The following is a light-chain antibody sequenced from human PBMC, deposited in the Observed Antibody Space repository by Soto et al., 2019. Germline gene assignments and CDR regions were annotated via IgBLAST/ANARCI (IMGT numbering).Light chain of an antibody. J-gene: IGKJ4*01. CDR2: GAS. CDR1: QSVNSN. V-gene: IGKV3-15*01. CDR3: QQRSNWPPT. Sequence: EIVMTQSPATLSVSPGERATLSCRASQSVNSNLAWYQQKPGQAPRLLLYGASTRATGIPARFSGSGSGTEFTLTISSLQSEDFAVYYCQQRSNWPPTFGGGTKVEIK.